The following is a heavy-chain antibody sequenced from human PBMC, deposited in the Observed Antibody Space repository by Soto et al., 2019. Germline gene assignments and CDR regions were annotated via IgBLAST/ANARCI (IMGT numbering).Heavy chain of an antibody. Sequence: QVQLVQSGAEVKKPGSSVKVSCKASGGTFSSYAISWVRQAPGQGLEWMVGIIPIFGTENYAQQFQGRVTITVDESTSPAYKELSSLRYEDTAMYYCATRKEDSCSRSGNPYYYNGMDIWGQGTTVTVSS. D-gene: IGHD6-13*01. J-gene: IGHJ6*02. CDR3: ATRKEDSCSRSGNPYYYNGMDI. CDR1: GGTFSSYA. V-gene: IGHV1-69*01. CDR2: IIPIFGTE.